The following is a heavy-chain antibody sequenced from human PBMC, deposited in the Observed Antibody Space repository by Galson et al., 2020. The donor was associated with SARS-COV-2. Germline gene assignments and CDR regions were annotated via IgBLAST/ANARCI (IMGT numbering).Heavy chain of an antibody. CDR3: ARGGSSWGLRVYYYYYMDV. V-gene: IGHV1-69*06. Sequence: SVKVSCKASGGTFSSYAISWVRQAPGQGLEWMGGIIPIFGTANYAQKFQGRVTITADKSTSTAYMELSSLRSEDTAVYYCARGGSSWGLRVYYYYYMDVWGKGTTVTVSS. J-gene: IGHJ6*03. CDR2: IIPIFGTA. CDR1: GGTFSSYA. D-gene: IGHD6-13*01.